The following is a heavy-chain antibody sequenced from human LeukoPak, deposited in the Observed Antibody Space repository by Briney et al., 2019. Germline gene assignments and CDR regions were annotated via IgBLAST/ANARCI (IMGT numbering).Heavy chain of an antibody. D-gene: IGHD3-22*01. CDR3: AKEGRCGITMIVVVTPY. Sequence: GGSLRLSCAASGFTFSSYAMSWVRQAPGKGLEWVSAISGSGGSTYYADSVKGRFTISRDNSKNTLYLQMNCLRAEDTAVYYCAKEGRCGITMIVVVTPYWGQGTLVTVSS. J-gene: IGHJ4*02. V-gene: IGHV3-23*01. CDR2: ISGSGGST. CDR1: GFTFSSYA.